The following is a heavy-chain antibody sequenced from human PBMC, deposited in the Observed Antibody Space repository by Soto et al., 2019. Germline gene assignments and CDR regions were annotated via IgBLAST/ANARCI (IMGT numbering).Heavy chain of an antibody. J-gene: IGHJ3*01. V-gene: IGHV2-5*01. CDR1: GFSLSTSGVG. CDR3: ALWLAVLPVFAVDL. D-gene: IGHD5-12*01. Sequence: QSTLKEYGTTLVQQTQTLTLTCSFSGFSLSTSGVGVGWIRQPPGKALECLAHIYWSGDEPYRPSLECGLSITKDISNNQVVLTMSNLVTVDTVTYYCALWLAVLPVFAVDLWVQGTMLTISS. CDR2: IYWSGDE.